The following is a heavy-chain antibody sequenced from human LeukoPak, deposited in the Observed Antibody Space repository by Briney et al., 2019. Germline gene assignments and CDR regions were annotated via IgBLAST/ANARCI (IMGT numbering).Heavy chain of an antibody. J-gene: IGHJ4*02. CDR1: GGSISSYY. CDR2: IYYIGST. Sequence: SETLSLTCTVSGGSISSYYWSWMRQPPGKGLEGIGYIYYIGSTNYNPSLKSRVTISVDTSKNQFSLKLSSVTAADTAVYYCARVSGSYSFDYWGQRTLVTVSS. CDR3: ARVSGSYSFDY. D-gene: IGHD1-26*01. V-gene: IGHV4-59*01.